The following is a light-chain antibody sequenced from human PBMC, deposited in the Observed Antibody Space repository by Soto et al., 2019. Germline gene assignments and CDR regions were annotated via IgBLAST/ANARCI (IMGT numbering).Light chain of an antibody. Sequence: LALSAGAVSLSPGERVTLSCRASQSVTTRLAWYQHKPGQAPRLLMSGASSRASGVPVRFSGSGSGTDFTLTISSLEPEDFALYYCQQYGLLPPYTSGPRTMVDIK. CDR3: QQYGLLPPYT. J-gene: IGKJ3*01. V-gene: IGKV3-20*01. CDR1: QSVTTR. CDR2: GAS.